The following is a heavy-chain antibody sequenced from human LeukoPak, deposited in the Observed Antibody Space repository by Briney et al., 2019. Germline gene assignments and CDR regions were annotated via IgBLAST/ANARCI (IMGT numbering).Heavy chain of an antibody. J-gene: IGHJ4*02. CDR2: ISAYNGNT. CDR1: GYTFTSYG. V-gene: IGHV1-18*01. D-gene: IGHD6-6*01. Sequence: ASVNVSCKASGYTFTSYGISWVRQAPGQGLEWMGWISAYNGNTNYAQKLQGRVTMTTDTSTSTAYMELRSLRSDDTAVYYRASGEYSRTRLGYWGQGTLVTVSS. CDR3: ASGEYSRTRLGY.